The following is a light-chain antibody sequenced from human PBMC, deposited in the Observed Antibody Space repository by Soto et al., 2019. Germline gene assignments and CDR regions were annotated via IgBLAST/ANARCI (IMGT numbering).Light chain of an antibody. Sequence: QSVLTQPPSLSGAPGQRVTISCTGSSSNIGAGFDVHWYQQVPGTAPRLLINANTNRPSGVPDRFSGSKSGTSASLAITGVQPEDEADYFCQSYDSRLSEYVFGSGTKVTVL. V-gene: IGLV1-40*01. J-gene: IGLJ1*01. CDR3: QSYDSRLSEYV. CDR1: SSNIGAGFD. CDR2: ANT.